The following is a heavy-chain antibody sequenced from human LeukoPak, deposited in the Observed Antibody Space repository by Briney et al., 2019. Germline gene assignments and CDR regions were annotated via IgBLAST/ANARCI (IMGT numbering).Heavy chain of an antibody. CDR2: ISSSSSTI. CDR1: GFSVSSNY. J-gene: IGHJ6*03. V-gene: IGHV3-48*01. D-gene: IGHD6-13*01. Sequence: GGSLRLSCEASGFSVSSNYMTWVRQAPGKGLEWVSYISSSSSTIYYADSVKGRFTISRDNAKNSLYLQMNSLRAEDTAVYYCARASSWYPYYYYYMDVWGKGTTVTVSS. CDR3: ARASSWYPYYYYYMDV.